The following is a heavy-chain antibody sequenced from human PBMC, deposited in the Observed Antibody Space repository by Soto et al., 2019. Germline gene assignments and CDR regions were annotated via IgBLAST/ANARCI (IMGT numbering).Heavy chain of an antibody. V-gene: IGHV3-23*01. CDR3: AKECCSGGNSYQEW. Sequence: GGSLRLSCAASGFTFSSYAMNWVRQAPGKGLECVSSISASGGSTYYADSVKGRFTISRDNSKNKLYLQMNSLRAEDTAVYYCAKECCSGGNSYQEWWGQGTLVTVSS. J-gene: IGHJ4*02. CDR2: ISASGGST. CDR1: GFTFSSYA. D-gene: IGHD2-15*01.